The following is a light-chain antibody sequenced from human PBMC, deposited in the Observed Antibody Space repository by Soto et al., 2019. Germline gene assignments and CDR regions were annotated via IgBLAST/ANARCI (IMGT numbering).Light chain of an antibody. J-gene: IGKJ2*01. CDR3: QQYYSTPFT. CDR2: WAS. Sequence: DIVMTQSPDSLAVSLGERATINCKSSQIVSYSSNNKSYLAWYQQKPGQPPKLLIYWASTRESGVPDRFSGSGSGTDFTLTISSLQAEDVAVYYCQQYYSTPFTFGQGTKLEIK. V-gene: IGKV4-1*01. CDR1: QIVSYSSNNKSY.